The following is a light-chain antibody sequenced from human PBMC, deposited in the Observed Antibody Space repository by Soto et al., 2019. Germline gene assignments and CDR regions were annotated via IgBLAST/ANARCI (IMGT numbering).Light chain of an antibody. Sequence: DIQMTQSPSSLSASVGDRVTITCRASQYISNYLSWYQQKPGKAPKLLIYAASDLQRGVPSRFSGSGSGTDFALTIRSLQPEDFATYFCQQSYSPTATFGLGTNVDIK. CDR3: QQSYSPTAT. J-gene: IGKJ1*01. V-gene: IGKV1-39*01. CDR2: AAS. CDR1: QYISNY.